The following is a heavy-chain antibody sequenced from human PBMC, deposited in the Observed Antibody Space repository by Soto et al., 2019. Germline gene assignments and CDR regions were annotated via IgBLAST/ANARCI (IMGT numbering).Heavy chain of an antibody. CDR1: EFTCSSYW. D-gene: IGHD5-12*01. V-gene: IGHV3-7*05. Sequence: EVQLVESGGGLVQPGGSLRLSCAVSEFTCSSYWMNWVRQAPGKVLEWVANIRQDGSERIYVDSVKGRFTISRDNAKNLLFLQMNNLRAEDSAVYFCAGGTGYIHDYWGQGTLVVVSA. CDR2: IRQDGSER. CDR3: AGGTGYIHDY. J-gene: IGHJ4*02.